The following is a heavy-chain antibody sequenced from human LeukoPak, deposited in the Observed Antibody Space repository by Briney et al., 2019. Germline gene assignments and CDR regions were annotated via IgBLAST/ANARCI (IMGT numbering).Heavy chain of an antibody. V-gene: IGHV1-46*01. CDR3: ARSPFNPYSSSWYTPLYYFDY. J-gene: IGHJ4*02. Sequence: ASVKVSCKASGYTFTSYYMHWVRQAPGQGLEWMGIINPSGGSTSYAQKFQGRVTMTRDTSTSTVYMKLSSLRSEDTAVYYCARSPFNPYSSSWYTPLYYFDYWGQGTLVTVSS. D-gene: IGHD6-13*01. CDR2: INPSGGST. CDR1: GYTFTSYY.